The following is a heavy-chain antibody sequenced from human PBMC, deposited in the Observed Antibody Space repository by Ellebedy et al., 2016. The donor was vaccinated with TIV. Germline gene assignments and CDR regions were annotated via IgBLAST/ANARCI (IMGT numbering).Heavy chain of an antibody. D-gene: IGHD1-26*01. Sequence: GGSLRLSXAASGFTFSNYAMYWVRQAPGKGLEWVSSISDSGDSVHYADSVKGRFTISRDNSKNTLYLQMDSLRAEDTAVYHCARKATPIAGRWFDPWGQGILVTVSS. V-gene: IGHV3-23*01. J-gene: IGHJ5*02. CDR3: ARKATPIAGRWFDP. CDR1: GFTFSNYA. CDR2: ISDSGDSV.